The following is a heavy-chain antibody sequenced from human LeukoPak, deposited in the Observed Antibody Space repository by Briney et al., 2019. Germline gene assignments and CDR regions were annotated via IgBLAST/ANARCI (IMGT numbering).Heavy chain of an antibody. J-gene: IGHJ6*02. V-gene: IGHV3-33*01. CDR2: IWYDGSNK. CDR1: GFTFSSYG. CDR3: ARDRGYSYGYFDDGMDV. Sequence: GGSLRLSCAASGFTFSSYGMHWVRQAPGKGLEWVAVIWYDGSNKYYADSVEGRFTISRDNSKNTLYLQMNSLRAEDTAVYYCARDRGYSYGYFDDGMDVWGQGTTVTVSS. D-gene: IGHD5-18*01.